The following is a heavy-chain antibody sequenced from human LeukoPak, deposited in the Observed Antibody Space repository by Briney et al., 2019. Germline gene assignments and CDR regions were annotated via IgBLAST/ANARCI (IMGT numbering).Heavy chain of an antibody. CDR3: ARGDMVRGVIIDNWFDP. D-gene: IGHD3-10*01. V-gene: IGHV4-4*07. CDR2: VYTSGGT. Sequence: PSETLSLTCTVSGGSISSYYWSWIRQPAGKGLEWIGRVYTSGGTNYNPSLTSRVTMSVDTSKNQFSLKLSSVTAADTAVYYCARGDMVRGVIIDNWFDPWGQGTLVTVSS. CDR1: GGSISSYY. J-gene: IGHJ5*02.